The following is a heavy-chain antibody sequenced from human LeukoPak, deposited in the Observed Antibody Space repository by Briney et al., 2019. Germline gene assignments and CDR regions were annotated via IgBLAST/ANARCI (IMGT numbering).Heavy chain of an antibody. CDR3: ASEGVGATRDAFDI. V-gene: IGHV3-30*03. Sequence: GGSLRLSCAASGFTFSSYGMHWVRQAPGKGLEWVAVISYDGRNKYYADSVKGRFTISRDNSKNTLYLQMNSLRAEDTAVYYCASEGVGATRDAFDIWRQGTMVTVSS. J-gene: IGHJ3*02. CDR2: ISYDGRNK. CDR1: GFTFSSYG. D-gene: IGHD1-26*01.